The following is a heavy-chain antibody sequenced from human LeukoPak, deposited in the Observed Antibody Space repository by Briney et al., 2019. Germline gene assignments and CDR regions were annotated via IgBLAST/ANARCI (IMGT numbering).Heavy chain of an antibody. J-gene: IGHJ4*02. CDR3: ARDLSGSPRHFDY. D-gene: IGHD1-26*01. CDR2: ISSSSSYI. Sequence: PGGSLRLSCAASGFTFSSYSMNWVRQAPGKGLEWVSSISSSSSYIYYADSAKGRFTISRDNAKNSLYLQMNSLRAEDTAVYYCARDLSGSPRHFDYWGQGTLVTVSS. CDR1: GFTFSSYS. V-gene: IGHV3-21*01.